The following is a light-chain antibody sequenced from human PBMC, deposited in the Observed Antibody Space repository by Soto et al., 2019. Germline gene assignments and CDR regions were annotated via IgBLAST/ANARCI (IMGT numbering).Light chain of an antibody. V-gene: IGKV3-11*01. J-gene: IGKJ2*01. CDR1: QSVSSY. Sequence: EVVLTQSPATLSLSPGERATLSCRASQSVSSYVAWYQQKPGQAPRLLIYDASNRATGIPARFSGSGSGTDFTRTISNLEPEDFAVYYCQQRSNWPPYTFGQGTKLEIK. CDR2: DAS. CDR3: QQRSNWPPYT.